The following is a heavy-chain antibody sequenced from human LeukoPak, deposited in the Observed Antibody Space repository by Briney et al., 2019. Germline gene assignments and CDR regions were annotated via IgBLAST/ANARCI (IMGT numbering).Heavy chain of an antibody. CDR1: GFTMRDND. Sequence: GGSLRLSCAVSGFTMRDNDMTWVCHAPGKGLEWVSLIYSSGGTSYADSVKGRFTISKDNSKNTLYLQMNSLRAEDTAVYYCAKRPLSSCNWGLGTLVTVSS. CDR2: IYSSGGT. J-gene: IGHJ4*01. CDR3: AKRPLSSCN. V-gene: IGHV3-66*01. D-gene: IGHD5/OR15-5a*01.